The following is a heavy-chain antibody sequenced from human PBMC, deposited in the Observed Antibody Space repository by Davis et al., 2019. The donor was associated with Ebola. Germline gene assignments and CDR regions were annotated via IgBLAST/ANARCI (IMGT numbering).Heavy chain of an antibody. D-gene: IGHD2-2*01. CDR3: ARRIVVPVPRDGMDV. CDR1: GGSIGTYY. J-gene: IGHJ6*02. CDR2: IYYSGTT. V-gene: IGHV4-59*01. Sequence: PSETLSLTCTVSGGSIGTYYWSWIRQPPGKGLEWIGYIYYSGTTNYNPSLESRVTISVDTSNNTFSLKLSSVTAADTAVYYCARRIVVPVPRDGMDVWGQGATVTVSS.